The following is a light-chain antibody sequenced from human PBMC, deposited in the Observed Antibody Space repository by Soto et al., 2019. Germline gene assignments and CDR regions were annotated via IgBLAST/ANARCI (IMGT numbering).Light chain of an antibody. CDR2: DAS. CDR3: QQRSNWPIT. CDR1: QSVSSY. J-gene: IGKJ5*01. V-gene: IGKV3-11*01. Sequence: EIVLTQSPATLSLSPGERATLSCRASQSVSSYLAWYRQKPGQAPRLLIYDASNRETGIPARFSGSGAGTDCTLTISSLEPEDFEVYYCQQRSNWPITFGQGTRLEIK.